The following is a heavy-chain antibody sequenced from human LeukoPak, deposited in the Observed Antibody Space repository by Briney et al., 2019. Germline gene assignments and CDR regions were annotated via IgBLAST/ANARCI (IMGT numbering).Heavy chain of an antibody. J-gene: IGHJ6*03. V-gene: IGHV1-69*13. CDR2: IIPIFGTA. CDR1: GYSFTDYY. D-gene: IGHD2-2*01. Sequence: VKVSCKTSGYSFTDYYMHWVRQAPGQGLEWMGGIIPIFGTANYAQKFQGRVTITTDESTSTAYMELSSLRSEDTAVYYCARALRGSSKSYYYMDVWGKGTTVTVSS. CDR3: ARALRGSSKSYYYMDV.